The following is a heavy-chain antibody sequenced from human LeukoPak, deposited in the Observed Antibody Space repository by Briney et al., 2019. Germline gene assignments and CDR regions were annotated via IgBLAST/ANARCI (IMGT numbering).Heavy chain of an antibody. V-gene: IGHV1-18*01. Sequence: ASVKVSCKASGYTFTDCGITWVRQAPGQGLEWMGWISGYNGNTKYPQKFQGRLTMTTGTSTSTAYMELRSLRSDDTAVYYCARGFPPRIYYDSSGYYSYYFDYWGQGTLVTVSS. CDR3: ARGFPPRIYYDSSGYYSYYFDY. CDR2: ISGYNGNT. D-gene: IGHD3-22*01. J-gene: IGHJ4*02. CDR1: GYTFTDCG.